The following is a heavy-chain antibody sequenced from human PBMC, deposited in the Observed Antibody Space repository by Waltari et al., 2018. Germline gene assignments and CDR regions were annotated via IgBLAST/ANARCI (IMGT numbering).Heavy chain of an antibody. Sequence: QVQLVESGGGVVQPGRSLRLSCAASGFTFSTYAMHWVRQAPGKGLEWVAVISYDGRKRYYADSVKGRFTISRDKSKNTLYLQMNSLRAEDTAVYYCARYLSSSFDYWGQGTLVTVSS. J-gene: IGHJ4*02. V-gene: IGHV3-30*01. CDR2: ISYDGRKR. CDR1: GFTFSTYA. CDR3: ARYLSSSFDY.